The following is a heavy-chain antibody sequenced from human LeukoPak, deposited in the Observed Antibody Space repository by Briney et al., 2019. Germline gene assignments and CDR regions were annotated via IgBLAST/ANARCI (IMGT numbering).Heavy chain of an antibody. Sequence: GGSLRFSCAASGFTFSGSALHGVRQASGKGLEWVGRIRSKANSYATAYAASVKGRFTISRDDSKNTAYLQMNSLKTEDTAVYYCTAAAGIYADYYYYMDVWGKGTTVTVSS. CDR3: TAAAGIYADYYYYMDV. V-gene: IGHV3-73*01. CDR2: IRSKANSYAT. CDR1: GFTFSGSA. D-gene: IGHD6-13*01. J-gene: IGHJ6*03.